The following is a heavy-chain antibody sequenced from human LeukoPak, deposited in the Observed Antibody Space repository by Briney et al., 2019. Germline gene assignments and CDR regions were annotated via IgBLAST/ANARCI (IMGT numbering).Heavy chain of an antibody. CDR3: ARDVIRGYSYGMGAFDI. D-gene: IGHD5-18*01. Sequence: GGSLRLSCAASGFTFSSYWMHWVRQAPGKGLVWVSRINSDGSSTSYADSVKGRFTISRDNAKNSLYLQMNSLRAEDTAVYYCARDVIRGYSYGMGAFDIWGQGTMVTVSS. J-gene: IGHJ3*02. CDR2: INSDGSST. V-gene: IGHV3-74*01. CDR1: GFTFSSYW.